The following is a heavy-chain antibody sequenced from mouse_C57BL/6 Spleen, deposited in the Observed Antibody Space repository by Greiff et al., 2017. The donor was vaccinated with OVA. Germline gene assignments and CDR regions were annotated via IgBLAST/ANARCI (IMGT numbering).Heavy chain of an antibody. V-gene: IGHV1-63*01. J-gene: IGHJ2*01. Sequence: QVQLQQSGAELVRPGTSVKMSCKASGYTFTNYWIGWAKQRPGHGLEWIGDIYPGGGYTNYNEKFKGKATLHADKSSSTAYMQFSSLTSEDSAIYYCARGQPHYFDYWGQGTTLTVSS. D-gene: IGHD3-3*01. CDR1: GYTFTNYW. CDR2: IYPGGGYT. CDR3: ARGQPHYFDY.